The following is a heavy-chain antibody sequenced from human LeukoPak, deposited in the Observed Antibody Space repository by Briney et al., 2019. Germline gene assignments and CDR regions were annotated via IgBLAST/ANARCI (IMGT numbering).Heavy chain of an antibody. CDR1: GFTFSGSA. D-gene: IGHD6-19*01. J-gene: IGHJ4*02. CDR2: ISSNGGST. V-gene: IGHV3-64*01. CDR3: ARESATSAWLFDS. Sequence: GGSLRLSCAASGFTFSGSAMHWVRQAPGKGLECVSAISSNGGSTYYANSVKGRFTISRDNSKNTLYLQMGSLRAEDMAVYYCARESATSAWLFDSWGQGTLVTVSS.